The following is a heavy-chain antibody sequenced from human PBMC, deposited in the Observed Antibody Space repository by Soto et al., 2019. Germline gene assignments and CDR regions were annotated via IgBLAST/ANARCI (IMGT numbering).Heavy chain of an antibody. V-gene: IGHV4-4*07. CDR2: IYTSGST. Sequence: SETLSLTCTVSGGSISSYYWSWIRQPAGKGLEWIGRIYTSGSTNYNPSLKSRVTMSVDTSKNQFSLKLSSVTAADTAVYYCARGPGAKYAMGYDWFDPWGQGTLVTVYS. CDR1: GGSISSYY. D-gene: IGHD2-8*01. CDR3: ARGPGAKYAMGYDWFDP. J-gene: IGHJ5*02.